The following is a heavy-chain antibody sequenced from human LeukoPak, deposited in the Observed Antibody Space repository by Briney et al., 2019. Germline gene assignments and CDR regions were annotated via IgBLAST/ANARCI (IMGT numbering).Heavy chain of an antibody. CDR1: GGSISSSSYY. Sequence: SETLSLTCTVSGGSISSSSYYWGWIRQPPGKGLEWIGSIYYSGSTYYNPSLKSRVTISVDTSKNQFSLKLSSVTAADTAVYYCASSGYSSGWYDYWGQGTLVTVSS. CDR3: ASSGYSSGWYDY. D-gene: IGHD6-19*01. CDR2: IYYSGST. V-gene: IGHV4-39*01. J-gene: IGHJ4*02.